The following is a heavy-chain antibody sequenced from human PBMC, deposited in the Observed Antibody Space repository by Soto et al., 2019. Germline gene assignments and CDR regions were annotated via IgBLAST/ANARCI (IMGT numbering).Heavy chain of an antibody. CDR1: GGSISSYY. J-gene: IGHJ5*02. D-gene: IGHD3-10*01. CDR3: ARDVRLLWFGELLYKGSWFDP. V-gene: IGHV4-59*01. CDR2: IYYSGST. Sequence: NPSETLSLTCTVSGGSISSYYWSWIRQPPGRGLEWFGYIYYSGSTNYNPSLKSRVTISVDTSKNQFSLKLSSVTAADTAVYYCARDVRLLWFGELLYKGSWFDPWGQGTLVTVSS.